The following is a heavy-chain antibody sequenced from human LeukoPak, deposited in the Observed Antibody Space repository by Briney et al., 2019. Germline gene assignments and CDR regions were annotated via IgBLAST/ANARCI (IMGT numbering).Heavy chain of an antibody. V-gene: IGHV4-59*01. D-gene: IGHD4-11*01. Sequence: PSETLSLTCSVSGGYISSYYWSWIRQPPGKGLEWIGYIYYSGSTNYNPSLKSRVTISVDTSKNQFSLKLSSVTAADTAVYYCARVLNYVGAFDIWGQGTMVTVSS. CDR1: GGYISSYY. CDR2: IYYSGST. CDR3: ARVLNYVGAFDI. J-gene: IGHJ3*02.